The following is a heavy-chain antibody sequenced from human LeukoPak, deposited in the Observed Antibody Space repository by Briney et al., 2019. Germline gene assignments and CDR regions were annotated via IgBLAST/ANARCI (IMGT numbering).Heavy chain of an antibody. CDR1: GGSISSYY. Sequence: SETLSLTCTVSGGSISSYYWSWIRQPPGKGLEWIGSIYYSGSTYYNPSLKSRVTISVDTSKNQFSLKLSSVTAADTAVYYCAREAHDFYGGNDNFDYWGQGTLVTVSS. CDR3: AREAHDFYGGNDNFDY. CDR2: IYYSGST. D-gene: IGHD4-23*01. V-gene: IGHV4-39*02. J-gene: IGHJ4*02.